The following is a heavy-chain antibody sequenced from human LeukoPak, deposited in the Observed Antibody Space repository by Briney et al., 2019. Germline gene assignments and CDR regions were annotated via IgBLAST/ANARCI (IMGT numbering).Heavy chain of an antibody. V-gene: IGHV3-9*01. J-gene: IGHJ4*02. D-gene: IGHD3-16*01. CDR3: ARGASY. CDR2: ISWNSGSI. Sequence: PGGSLRLSCAASGFTFDDYAMHWVRQAPGKGLEWVSGISWNSGSIGYADSVKGRFTISRDNAKNSLYLHMNSLRAEYTALYYCARGASYWGQGTLVTVSS. CDR1: GFTFDDYA.